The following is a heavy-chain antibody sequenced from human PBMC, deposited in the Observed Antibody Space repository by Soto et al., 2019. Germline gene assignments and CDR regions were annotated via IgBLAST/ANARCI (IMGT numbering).Heavy chain of an antibody. J-gene: IGHJ6*02. CDR3: ARPRRDRNFYHGLGV. CDR2: IIPMFGTP. Sequence: QVQLVQSGAELKKPGSSVKVSCKASGGTFSKYAISWVRQAPGLGLEWLGGIIPMFGTPNYAQKFQGRVSISADDSTTTAYLELISLRSADTAVYFCARPRRDRNFYHGLGVWGQGTTVTVSS. CDR1: GGTFSKYA. D-gene: IGHD3-22*01. V-gene: IGHV1-69*01.